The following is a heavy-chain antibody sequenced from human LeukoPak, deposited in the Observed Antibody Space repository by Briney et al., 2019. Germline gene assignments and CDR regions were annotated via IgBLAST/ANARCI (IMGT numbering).Heavy chain of an antibody. CDR1: GYTFTGYY. CDR2: INPNSGGT. Sequence: ASVKVSCKASGYTFTGYYMHWVRQAPGQGLVWMGRINPNSGGTNYAQKFQGRVTMTRDTSISTAYMELSRLRSDDTAVYYCARQRISGWYFDYWGQGTLVTVSS. CDR3: ARQRISGWYFDY. D-gene: IGHD6-19*01. V-gene: IGHV1-2*06. J-gene: IGHJ4*02.